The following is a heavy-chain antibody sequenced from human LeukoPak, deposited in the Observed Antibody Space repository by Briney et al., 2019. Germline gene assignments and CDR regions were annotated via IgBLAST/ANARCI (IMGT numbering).Heavy chain of an antibody. CDR2: ISSSGSTI. V-gene: IGHV3-11*04. CDR3: ARALEPYYFDY. CDR1: GFTFSDYY. J-gene: IGHJ4*02. Sequence: KSGGSLRLSCAASGFTFSDYYMSWIRQAPGKGLEWVSYISSSGSTIYYADSVKGRFTISRDSAKNSLYLQMNSLRAEDTAVYYCARALEPYYFDYWGQGTLVTVSS.